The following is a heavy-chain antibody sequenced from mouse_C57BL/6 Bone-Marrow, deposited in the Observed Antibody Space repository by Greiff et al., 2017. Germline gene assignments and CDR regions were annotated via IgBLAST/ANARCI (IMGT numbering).Heavy chain of an antibody. J-gene: IGHJ3*01. Sequence: VQLQQSGAELVRPGTSVKVSCKASGYAFTNYLIEWVKQRPGQGLEWIGVINPGSGGTNYNEKFKGKATLTADKSSSTAYMQLSSLTSEDSAVYFCARSGIYYGNYAGFAYGGQGTLVTVSA. CDR2: INPGSGGT. V-gene: IGHV1-54*01. D-gene: IGHD2-1*01. CDR3: ARSGIYYGNYAGFAY. CDR1: GYAFTNYL.